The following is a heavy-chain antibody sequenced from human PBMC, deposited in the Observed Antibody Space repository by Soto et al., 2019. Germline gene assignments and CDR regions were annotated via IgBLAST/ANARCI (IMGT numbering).Heavy chain of an antibody. J-gene: IGHJ3*02. Sequence: GGSLRLSCAASGFTFSSSVVHWVRQAPGKGLEWVAVISSDESNEDCADSVKGRFSISRDNSKNTLYLQMSSLRADDTAVYYCARGLIKLAGGAFDIWGQGTMVTVSS. V-gene: IGHV3-33*01. CDR3: ARGLIKLAGGAFDI. D-gene: IGHD3-16*01. CDR2: ISSDESNE. CDR1: GFTFSSSV.